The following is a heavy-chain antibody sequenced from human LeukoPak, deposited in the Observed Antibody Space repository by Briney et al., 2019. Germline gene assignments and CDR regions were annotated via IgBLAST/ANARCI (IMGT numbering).Heavy chain of an antibody. CDR2: IYYSGST. J-gene: IGHJ4*02. CDR1: GGSISSSSYY. Sequence: NPSETLSLTCTVSGGSISSSSYYWGWIRQPPGKGLEWIGCIYYSGSTNYNPSLKSRVTISVDTSKNQFSLKLSSVTAADTAVYYCARHCRWSGSYQQGGNCFDYWGQGTLVTVSS. CDR3: ARHCRWSGSYQQGGNCFDY. V-gene: IGHV4-61*05. D-gene: IGHD1-26*01.